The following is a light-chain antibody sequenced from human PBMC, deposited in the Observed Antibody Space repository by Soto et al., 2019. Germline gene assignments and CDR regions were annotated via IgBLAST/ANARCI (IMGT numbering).Light chain of an antibody. CDR1: QGISNY. J-gene: IGKJ3*01. CDR3: QKYESDPFT. CDR2: GAS. Sequence: DIPMTQSPSSLSASVGDRVTITCRASQGISNYLAWYQQKPGKVPELLIYGASTLHSGVPSRFSGSGSGTDFTLTISSLQPEDVATYYCQKYESDPFTFGPGTKVEIK. V-gene: IGKV1-27*01.